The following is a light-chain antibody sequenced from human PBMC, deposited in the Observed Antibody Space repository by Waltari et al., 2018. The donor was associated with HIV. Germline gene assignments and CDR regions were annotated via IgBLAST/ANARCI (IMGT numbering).Light chain of an antibody. J-gene: IGKJ1*01. CDR1: QSPLRNNGYNY. CDR3: MQSLQTPRT. Sequence: DLVMTQSPLSLSVAPGEPASISCRSSQSPLRNNGYNYLDWYIQKPGQSPQVLIYLGSHRATGVPDRFSGSGSGTDFTLKINRVEAEDVGVYFCMQSLQTPRTFGQGTKVEMK. CDR2: LGS. V-gene: IGKV2-28*01.